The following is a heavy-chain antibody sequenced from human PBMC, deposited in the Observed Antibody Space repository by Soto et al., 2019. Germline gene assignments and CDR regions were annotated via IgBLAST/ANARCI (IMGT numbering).Heavy chain of an antibody. CDR2: ISGSGGST. J-gene: IGHJ4*02. Sequence: QPGGSLRLSCAASGFTFSSYAMSWVRQAPGKGLEWVSAISGSGGSTYYADSVKGRFTISRDNSKNTLYLQMNSLRAEDTAVYYCAKDRLRHYDIFGVFDYWGQGTLVTVSS. CDR3: AKDRLRHYDIFGVFDY. V-gene: IGHV3-23*01. CDR1: GFTFSSYA. D-gene: IGHD3-9*01.